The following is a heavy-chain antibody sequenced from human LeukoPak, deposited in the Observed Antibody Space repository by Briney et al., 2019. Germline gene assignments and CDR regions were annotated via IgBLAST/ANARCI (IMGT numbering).Heavy chain of an antibody. D-gene: IGHD3-3*01. CDR1: GGSITSDGNY. CDR2: IYSSGST. J-gene: IGHJ5*02. V-gene: IGHV4-61*02. CDR3: AREFRLRFDP. Sequence: SQTLSLTCTVSGGSITSDGNYWSWIRRPAGEGLEWIGRIYSSGSTNYNPPLKSRVTISVDTSKNQFSLNLSSVTAADTAVYYCAREFRLRFDPWGQGTLVTVSS.